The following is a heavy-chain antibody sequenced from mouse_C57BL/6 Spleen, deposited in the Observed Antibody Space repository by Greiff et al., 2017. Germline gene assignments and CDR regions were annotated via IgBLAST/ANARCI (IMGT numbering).Heavy chain of an antibody. V-gene: IGHV5-4*01. CDR3: ARVGERIDY. CDR1: GFTFSSYA. Sequence: EVQLVESGGGLVKPGGSLKLSCAASGFTFSSYAMSWVSQTPEKRLEWVATISDGGSYTYYPDNVKGRFTISRDNAKNHLYLQMSHLKSEDTAMYYCARVGERIDYWGQGTTLTVSS. J-gene: IGHJ2*01. CDR2: ISDGGSYT.